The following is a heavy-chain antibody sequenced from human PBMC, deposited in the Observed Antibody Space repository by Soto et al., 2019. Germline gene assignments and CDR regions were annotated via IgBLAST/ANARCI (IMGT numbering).Heavy chain of an antibody. Sequence: GASVKVSCKASGYTFSSYGINWVRQAPGQGLEWLGWISPYDGNTKYAQILQGRVSMTTDTSTKTAYMEVRSLRSDDTAVYYCARDPIQRASYGSFFVSWGQGTLVTVSS. CDR2: ISPYDGNT. D-gene: IGHD4-17*01. CDR3: ARDPIQRASYGSFFVS. V-gene: IGHV1-18*01. J-gene: IGHJ5*02. CDR1: GYTFSSYG.